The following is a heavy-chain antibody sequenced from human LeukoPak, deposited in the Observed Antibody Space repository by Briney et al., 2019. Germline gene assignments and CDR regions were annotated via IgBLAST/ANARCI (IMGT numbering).Heavy chain of an antibody. CDR3: AKNFRLYSSSNDY. CDR1: GGTFSSYA. CDR2: IIPIFGTA. J-gene: IGHJ4*02. V-gene: IGHV1-69*05. D-gene: IGHD6-6*01. Sequence: SVKVSCKASGGTFSSYAISWVRQAPGQGLEWMGGIIPIFGTANYAQKFQGRVTITTDESTSTAYMELSSLRSEDTAVYYCAKNFRLYSSSNDYWGQGTLVTVSS.